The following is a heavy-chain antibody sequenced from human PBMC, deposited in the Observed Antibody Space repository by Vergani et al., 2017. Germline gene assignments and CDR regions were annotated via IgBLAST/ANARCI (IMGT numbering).Heavy chain of an antibody. CDR3: AKDRDYDSSGYYYGYYYYGMDV. CDR1: GFTFSSYA. D-gene: IGHD3-22*01. CDR2: ISGSGGST. J-gene: IGHJ6*02. Sequence: EVQLLESGGDLVKPGGSLRLSCAASGFTFSSYAMSWVRQAPGKGLEWVSAISGSGGSTYSADSVKGRFTISRDTSKNTLYLQMNSLRAEDTAVYYCAKDRDYDSSGYYYGYYYYGMDVWGQGTTVTVSS. V-gene: IGHV3-23*01.